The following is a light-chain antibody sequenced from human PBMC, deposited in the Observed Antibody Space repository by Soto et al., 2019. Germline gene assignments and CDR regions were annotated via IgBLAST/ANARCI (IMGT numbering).Light chain of an antibody. CDR1: QAISND. J-gene: IGKJ1*01. Sequence: AIQMTQSPSSLSASVGDRVTISCRASQAISNDLDWYQQKPGKAPNLLIYGAPSLESGVPSRFSGSGSGTDFNLTISSLQPEDFATYYCLQDNNSPWTFCQGTKVEI. V-gene: IGKV1-6*01. CDR3: LQDNNSPWT. CDR2: GAP.